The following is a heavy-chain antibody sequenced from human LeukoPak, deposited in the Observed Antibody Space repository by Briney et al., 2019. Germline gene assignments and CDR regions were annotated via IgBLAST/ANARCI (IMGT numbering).Heavy chain of an antibody. CDR1: GGSISSYY. CDR3: ATHAFLDVIFDY. J-gene: IGHJ4*02. V-gene: IGHV4-59*12. D-gene: IGHD3-16*02. CDR2: IYYTGIT. Sequence: PSETLSLTCTVSGGSISSYYWSWIRQPPGKGLEWIGSIYYTGITYYNLSLKSRVTISVDTSKYQCSLRLSSVTAADTAVYYCATHAFLDVIFDYWGQGTLVTVSS.